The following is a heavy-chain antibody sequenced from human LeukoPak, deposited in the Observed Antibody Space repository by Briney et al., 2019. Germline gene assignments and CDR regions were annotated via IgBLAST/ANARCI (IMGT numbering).Heavy chain of an antibody. CDR2: ISSGGGNT. Sequence: GGSLRLSCAASGFTFSNYAITWVRQAPGKGLDGVSVISSGGGNTHYEDSVKGRFTIFRDNSKKTLNLQMKSLKADDTAVYYCAKFTVEAAGVFESWGQGALVTVSS. CDR1: GFTFSNYA. D-gene: IGHD6-25*01. CDR3: AKFTVEAAGVFES. J-gene: IGHJ4*02. V-gene: IGHV3-23*01.